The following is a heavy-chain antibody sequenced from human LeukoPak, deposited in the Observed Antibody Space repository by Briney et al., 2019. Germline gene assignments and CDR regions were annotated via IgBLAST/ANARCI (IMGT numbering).Heavy chain of an antibody. J-gene: IGHJ4*02. CDR2: INSDGNDS. CDR1: GFTFSSYW. V-gene: IGHV3-74*01. D-gene: IGHD6-25*01. CDR3: AREGGYDYFDY. Sequence: GGSLRLSCAASGFTFSSYWMHWVRHVPGKGLVWVSRINSDGNDSNYADSVKGRFTISRDNAKNTLYLQMSSLRAEDTAVYYCAREGGYDYFDYWGQGTLVTVSS.